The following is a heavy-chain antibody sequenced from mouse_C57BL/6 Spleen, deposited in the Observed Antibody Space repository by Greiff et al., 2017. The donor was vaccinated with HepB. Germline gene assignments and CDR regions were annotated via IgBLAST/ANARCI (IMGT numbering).Heavy chain of an antibody. J-gene: IGHJ3*01. CDR3: ARGDYYGGFAY. CDR1: GYTFTSYW. Sequence: VQLQQPGAELVKPGASVKLSCKASGYTFTSYWMHWVKQRPGQGLEWIGMIHPNSGSTNYNEKFKSKATLTVDKSSTTAYMQLSSLTSEDSAVYYCARGDYYGGFAYWGQGTLVTVSA. D-gene: IGHD1-1*01. CDR2: IHPNSGST. V-gene: IGHV1-64*01.